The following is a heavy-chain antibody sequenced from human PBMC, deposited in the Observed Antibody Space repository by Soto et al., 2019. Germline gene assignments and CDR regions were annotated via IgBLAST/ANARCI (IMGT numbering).Heavy chain of an antibody. CDR2: ISAYNGNT. Sequence: ASVKVSCKASGYTFTSYGISWVRQAPGQGLEWMGWISAYNGNTNYAQKLQGRVTMTTDTSTSTAYMELRSLRSDDTAVYYCAIVRMPAAMHVGYHYYYMDFRGKGTTVTGSS. CDR3: AIVRMPAAMHVGYHYYYMDF. D-gene: IGHD2-2*01. V-gene: IGHV1-18*01. J-gene: IGHJ6*03. CDR1: GYTFTSYG.